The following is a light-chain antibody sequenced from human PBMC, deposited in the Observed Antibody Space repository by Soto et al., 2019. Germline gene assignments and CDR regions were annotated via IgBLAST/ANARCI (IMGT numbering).Light chain of an antibody. CDR2: EVS. V-gene: IGLV2-8*01. Sequence: QSALTQPPSASGSPGQSVTISCTGTSSDVGGYNYVSWYQQHPGKAPELMIYEVSKRPSGVPDRFSGSKSGNTASLTVSGLQAEDEADYYCNSYAGSNNWVFGGGTKLTVL. J-gene: IGLJ3*02. CDR3: NSYAGSNNWV. CDR1: SSDVGGYNY.